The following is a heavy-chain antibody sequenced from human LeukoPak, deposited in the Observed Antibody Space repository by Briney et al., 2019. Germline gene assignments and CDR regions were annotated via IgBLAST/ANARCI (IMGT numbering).Heavy chain of an antibody. D-gene: IGHD2-21*02. Sequence: SETLSLTCAVYGVSFSGYYWSWLRQPPGKGLEWIGEINHSGSTNYNPSLKSRVTISVDTSKSQFSLKLSSVTAADTAVYYCARSKVPATGNWLDPWGQGTLVTVSS. J-gene: IGHJ5*02. CDR1: GVSFSGYY. CDR2: INHSGST. CDR3: ARSKVPATGNWLDP. V-gene: IGHV4-34*01.